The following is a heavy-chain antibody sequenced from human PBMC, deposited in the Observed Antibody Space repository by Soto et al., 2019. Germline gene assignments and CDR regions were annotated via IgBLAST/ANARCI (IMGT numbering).Heavy chain of an antibody. D-gene: IGHD6-13*01. CDR1: GYTLTELS. Sequence: ASVKVSCKVSGYTLTELSMHWVRQAPGKGLEWMGGFDPEDGETIYAQKFQGRVTMTEDTSTDTAYMELSSLRSEDTAVYYCATVISSSWSHAFDIWGQGTMVTV. CDR2: FDPEDGET. J-gene: IGHJ3*02. V-gene: IGHV1-24*01. CDR3: ATVISSSWSHAFDI.